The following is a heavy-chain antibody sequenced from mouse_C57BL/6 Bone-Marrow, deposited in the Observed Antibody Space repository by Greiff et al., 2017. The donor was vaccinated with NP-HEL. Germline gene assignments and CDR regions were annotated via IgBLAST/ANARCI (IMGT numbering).Heavy chain of an antibody. CDR3: TLWYLAWFAY. Sequence: DVKLQESGAELVRPGASVKLSCTASGFNIKDDYMHWVKQRPEQGLEWIGWIDPENGDTEYASKFQGKATITADTSSNTAYLQLSSLTSEDTAVYYCTLWYLAWFAYWGQGTLVTVSA. CDR2: IDPENGDT. J-gene: IGHJ3*01. D-gene: IGHD2-1*01. V-gene: IGHV14-4*01. CDR1: GFNIKDDY.